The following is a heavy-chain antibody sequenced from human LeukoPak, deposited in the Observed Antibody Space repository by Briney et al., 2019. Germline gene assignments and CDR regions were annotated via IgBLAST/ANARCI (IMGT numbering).Heavy chain of an antibody. CDR3: TTDRSSGWSDY. CDR1: GFTFSNAW. V-gene: IGHV3-15*01. J-gene: IGHJ4*02. Sequence: GGSLRLSCAASGFTFSNAWMSWVRQAPGKGLEWVGRIKSKTDGGTTDCAAPVKGRFTISRDDSKNTLYLQMNSLKTEDTAVYYCTTDRSSGWSDYWGQGTLVTVSS. D-gene: IGHD6-19*01. CDR2: IKSKTDGGTT.